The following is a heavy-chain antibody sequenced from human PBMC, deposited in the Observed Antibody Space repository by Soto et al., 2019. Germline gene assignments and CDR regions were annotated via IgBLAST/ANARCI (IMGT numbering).Heavy chain of an antibody. CDR1: SYTFASYG. D-gene: IGHD6-13*01. CDR3: ARVIAAAADFDY. J-gene: IGHJ4*02. CDR2: ISAYNGNT. Sequence: QVQLVQSGAEVKKPGASVKVSCKASSYTFASYGISWVRQAPGQGLEWMGWISAYNGNTTYAQKLQGRVTMTTDTSTSTGYMELRSLVSDDTAVYYCARVIAAAADFDYWGQGTLVTVSS. V-gene: IGHV1-18*01.